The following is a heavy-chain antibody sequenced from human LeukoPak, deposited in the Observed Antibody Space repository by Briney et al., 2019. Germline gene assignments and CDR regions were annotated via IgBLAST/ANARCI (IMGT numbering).Heavy chain of an antibody. CDR2: ISSGGGTT. V-gene: IGHV3-48*03. J-gene: IGHJ4*02. CDR3: ARIYCSGGSCYFDY. D-gene: IGHD2-15*01. Sequence: PGGSLRLSCAASGFTFSSSEMNWVRQAPGKGLEWISYISSGGGTTYYADSVKGRFTISRDNAKNSLFLQMNSLRAEDTAMYYCARIYCSGGSCYFDYWGQGTLVTVSS. CDR1: GFTFSSSE.